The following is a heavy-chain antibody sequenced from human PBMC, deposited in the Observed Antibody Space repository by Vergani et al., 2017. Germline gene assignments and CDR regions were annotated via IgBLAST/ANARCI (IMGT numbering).Heavy chain of an antibody. CDR1: GGTFSSYT. CDR2: IIPILGIA. CDR3: ARRARSVTAKYYYYYYYMDV. D-gene: IGHD4-11*01. J-gene: IGHJ6*03. Sequence: QVQLVQSGAEVKKPGSSVKVSCKASGGTFSSYTISWVRQAPGQGLEWMGRIIPILGIANYAQKFQGRVTITADKSTSTAYMELSSLRSEDTAVYYCARRARSVTAKYYYYYYYMDVWGKGTTVTVSS. V-gene: IGHV1-69*02.